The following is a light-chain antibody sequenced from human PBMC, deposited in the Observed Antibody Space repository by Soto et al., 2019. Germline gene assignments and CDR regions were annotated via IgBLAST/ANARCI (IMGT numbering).Light chain of an antibody. J-gene: IGKJ5*01. V-gene: IGKV3-11*01. CDR1: QSVSSY. Sequence: EIVLTQSPATLSLSPGDRATLSCRASQSVSSYLAWYQQKPGQAPRLLIYDASNGATGIPARFSGSGSGTDFTLTINSLEPEDSAVYYCQQRSNWPSITFGQGTRLEIK. CDR2: DAS. CDR3: QQRSNWPSIT.